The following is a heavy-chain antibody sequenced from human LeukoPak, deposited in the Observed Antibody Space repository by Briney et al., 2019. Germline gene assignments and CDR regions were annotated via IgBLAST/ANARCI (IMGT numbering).Heavy chain of an antibody. CDR2: ISGSGGST. CDR3: AKGAYDSSVNYFDY. CDR1: GFTFNNYA. Sequence: GGALRLSCATSGFTFNNYAMSWVRQAPGKGLEWVSAISGSGGSTYYADSVQGRFTISRDNSRTTLFLQMNSLRAEDTAVYYCAKGAYDSSVNYFDYWGQGSLVTVSS. J-gene: IGHJ4*02. V-gene: IGHV3-23*01. D-gene: IGHD3-22*01.